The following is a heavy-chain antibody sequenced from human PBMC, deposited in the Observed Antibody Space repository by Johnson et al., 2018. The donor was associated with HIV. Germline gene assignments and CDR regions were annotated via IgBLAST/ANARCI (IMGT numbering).Heavy chain of an antibody. Sequence: VQLVESGGGVVQPGRSLRLSCAASGFTFTNYAMHWVRQAPGKGLEWVAVIFSGGTTYYADSVKGRFTISRYNSKNMLYLQMNSLRADDTAVYYCARACRDGDTWDAFDIWGQGTMVTVSS. CDR3: ARACRDGDTWDAFDI. CDR1: GFTFTNYA. J-gene: IGHJ3*02. V-gene: IGHV3-66*01. CDR2: IFSGGTT. D-gene: IGHD5-24*01.